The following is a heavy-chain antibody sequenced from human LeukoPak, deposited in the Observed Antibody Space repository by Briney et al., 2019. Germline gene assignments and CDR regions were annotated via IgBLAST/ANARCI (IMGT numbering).Heavy chain of an antibody. V-gene: IGHV1-69*13. D-gene: IGHD6-13*01. CDR3: AREGYSSSSSWFDP. J-gene: IGHJ5*02. Sequence: ASVKVSCKASGYTFTSYYMHWVRQAPGQGLEWMGGIIPIFGTANYAQKFQGRVTITADESTSTAYMELSSLRSEDTAVYYCAREGYSSSSSWFDPWGRGTLVTVSS. CDR2: IIPIFGTA. CDR1: GYTFTSYY.